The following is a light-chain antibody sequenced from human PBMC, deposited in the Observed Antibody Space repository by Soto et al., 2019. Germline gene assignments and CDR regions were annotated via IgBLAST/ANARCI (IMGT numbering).Light chain of an antibody. J-gene: IGLJ1*01. CDR1: SSDVGGYNY. CDR3: SSYTSSTIYV. Sequence: QSALTQPASVSGSPGQSITISCTGTSSDVGGYNYVSWYQQHTGKAPKLLIYDVSNRPSGVSDRFSGSKSGNTASLTISGLQAGDEAEYYCSSYTSSTIYVFGTGTKLTVL. CDR2: DVS. V-gene: IGLV2-14*03.